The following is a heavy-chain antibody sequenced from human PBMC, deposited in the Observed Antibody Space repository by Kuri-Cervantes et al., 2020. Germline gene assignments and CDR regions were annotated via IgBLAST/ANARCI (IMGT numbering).Heavy chain of an antibody. J-gene: IGHJ4*02. CDR3: ARASDYGDYVGCFDY. CDR1: GGTFSSYA. CDR2: IIPIFGTA. D-gene: IGHD4-17*01. Sequence: SVKVSCKASGGTFSSYAISWVRQAPGQGLEWMGGIIPIFGTAIYAQKFQGRVTMTEDTSTDTAYMELSSLRSEDTAVYYCARASDYGDYVGCFDYWGQGTLVTVSS. V-gene: IGHV1-69*06.